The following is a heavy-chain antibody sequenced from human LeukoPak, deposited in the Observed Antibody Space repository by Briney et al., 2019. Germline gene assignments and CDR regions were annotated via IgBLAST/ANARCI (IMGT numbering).Heavy chain of an antibody. V-gene: IGHV1-18*01. CDR3: ARVSVLRFLEWLFMAPPDY. J-gene: IGHJ4*02. CDR1: GYTFTSYG. Sequence: ASVKVSCKASGYTFTSYGISWVRQAPGQGLEWMGWISAYNGNTNYAQKLQDRVTMTTDTSTSTAYMELRSLRSDETAVYYCARVSVLRFLEWLFMAPPDYWGQGTLVTVSS. D-gene: IGHD3-3*01. CDR2: ISAYNGNT.